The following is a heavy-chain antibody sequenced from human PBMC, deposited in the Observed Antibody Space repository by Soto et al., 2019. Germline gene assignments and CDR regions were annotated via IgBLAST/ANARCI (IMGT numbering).Heavy chain of an antibody. D-gene: IGHD1-26*01. CDR3: ARGVGSSPPRY. CDR2: IYDSGSP. CDR1: GGSISVYY. V-gene: IGHV4-59*01. J-gene: IGHJ4*02. Sequence: SETLSLTCTISGGSISVYYWSWIRQPPGQALEWIGYIYDSGSPYYNPSLRIRVIISADTSKNQISLNLTSATAADTAVYYCARGVGSSPPRYWGRGTLVTVSS.